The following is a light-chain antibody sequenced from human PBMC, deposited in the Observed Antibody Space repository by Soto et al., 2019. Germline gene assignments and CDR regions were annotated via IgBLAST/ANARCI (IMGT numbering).Light chain of an antibody. CDR2: TAS. CDR1: QSISSY. CDR3: QQSYSTPPLT. V-gene: IGKV1-39*01. Sequence: DIQMTQSPSSLSASVGDTVTITCRASQSISSYLNWYQHKPGKAPKLLIYTASSLQSGVPSRFSGSGSGTDFTLTINSLQPEDFATYYCQQSYSTPPLTFGGGTKVEI. J-gene: IGKJ4*01.